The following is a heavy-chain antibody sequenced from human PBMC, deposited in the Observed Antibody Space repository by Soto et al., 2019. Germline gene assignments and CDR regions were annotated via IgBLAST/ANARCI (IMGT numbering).Heavy chain of an antibody. D-gene: IGHD4-17*01. CDR2: IYYSGST. CDR1: GGPISSGGYY. J-gene: IGHJ6*03. CDR3: ARVTTGGKFYYYYYYMDV. Sequence: SETLSLTCTVSGGPISSGGYYWSWIRQHPGKGLEWIGYIYYSGSTYYNPSLKSRVTISVDTSKNQFSLKLSSVTAADTAVYYCARVTTGGKFYYYYYYMDVWGKGTTVTVSS. V-gene: IGHV4-31*02.